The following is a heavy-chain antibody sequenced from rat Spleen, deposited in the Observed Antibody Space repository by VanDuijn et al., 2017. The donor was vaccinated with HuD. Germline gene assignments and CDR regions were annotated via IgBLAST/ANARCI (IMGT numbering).Heavy chain of an antibody. V-gene: IGHV5-7*01. Sequence: EVQLVESGGGLVQPGRSLKLSCAASGFTFSDFYMAWVRQAPTKGLEWVATILYDGSSTYYRDSVKGRFTISRDNAKSTLYLQMDSLRSEDTATYYCARGLTTVAPNWFAYWGQGTLVTVSS. CDR2: ILYDGSST. CDR1: GFTFSDFY. CDR3: ARGLTTVAPNWFAY. D-gene: IGHD1-8*01. J-gene: IGHJ3*01.